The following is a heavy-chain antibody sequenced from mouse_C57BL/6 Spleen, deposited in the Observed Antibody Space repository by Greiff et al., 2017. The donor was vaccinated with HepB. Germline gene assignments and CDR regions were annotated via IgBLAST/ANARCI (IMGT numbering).Heavy chain of an antibody. V-gene: IGHV1-81*01. CDR3: ARWLTGGYFDV. J-gene: IGHJ1*03. D-gene: IGHD4-1*01. CDR1: GYTFTSYG. CDR2: IYPRSGNT. Sequence: VKLQESGAELARPGASVKLSCKASGYTFTSYGISWVKQRTGQGLEWIGEIYPRSGNTYYNEKFKGKATLTADKSSSTAYMELRSLTSEDSAVYFCARWLTGGYFDVWGTGTTVTVSS.